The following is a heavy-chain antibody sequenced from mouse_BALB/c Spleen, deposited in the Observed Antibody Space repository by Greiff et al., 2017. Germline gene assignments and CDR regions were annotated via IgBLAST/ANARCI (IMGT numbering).Heavy chain of an antibody. J-gene: IGHJ1*01. CDR2: INSNGGST. CDR3: ANPPYYYGSSYQDWYFDV. Sequence: EVKVVESGGGLVQPGGSLKLSCAASGFTFSSYGMSWVRQTPDKRLELVATINSNGGSTYYPDSVKGRFTISRDNAKNTLYLQMSSLKSEDTAMYYCANPPYYYGSSYQDWYFDVWGAGTTVTVSS. CDR1: GFTFSSYG. D-gene: IGHD1-1*01. V-gene: IGHV5-6-3*01.